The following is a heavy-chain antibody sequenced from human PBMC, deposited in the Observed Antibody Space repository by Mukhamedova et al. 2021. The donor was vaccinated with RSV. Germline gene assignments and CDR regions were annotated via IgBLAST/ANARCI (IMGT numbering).Heavy chain of an antibody. D-gene: IGHD5-18*01. J-gene: IGHJ4*02. CDR2: IKQDGSEK. CDR3: AREVETAYFDY. V-gene: IGHV3-7*01. Sequence: MSWVRQAPGKGLEWVANIKQDGSEKYYVDSVKGLFTISRDNAKNSLYLQMNSLRAEDTAVYYCAREVETAYFDYWGQGTLVTVS.